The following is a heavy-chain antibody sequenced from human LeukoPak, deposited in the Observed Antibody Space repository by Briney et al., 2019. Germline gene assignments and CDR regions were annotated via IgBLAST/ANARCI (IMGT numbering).Heavy chain of an antibody. V-gene: IGHV4-31*03. Sequence: SQTLSLTCTVSGGSISSGGYYWSWIRQHPGKGLEWIGYIYYSGSTYYNPSLKSRVTTSVDTSKNQFSLKLSSVTAADTAVYYCARDPPSAGSGIGYWGQGTLVTVSS. CDR2: IYYSGST. CDR1: GGSISSGGYY. CDR3: ARDPPSAGSGIGY. J-gene: IGHJ4*02. D-gene: IGHD3-10*01.